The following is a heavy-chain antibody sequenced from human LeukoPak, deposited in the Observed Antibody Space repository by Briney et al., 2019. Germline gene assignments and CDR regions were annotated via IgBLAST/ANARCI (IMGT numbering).Heavy chain of an antibody. CDR1: GFTFSSYA. J-gene: IGHJ2*01. CDR2: IKQDGTEK. V-gene: IGHV3-7*01. CDR3: ARDRGHYYASGSYSQYWYFDL. D-gene: IGHD3-10*01. Sequence: GGSPRLSCAASGFTFSSYAMSWVRQAPGKGLEWVANIKQDGTEKYYVDSVKGRFTISRDNAKNSLYLQMNSLRPEDTAVYYCARDRGHYYASGSYSQYWYFDLWGRGTLVTVSS.